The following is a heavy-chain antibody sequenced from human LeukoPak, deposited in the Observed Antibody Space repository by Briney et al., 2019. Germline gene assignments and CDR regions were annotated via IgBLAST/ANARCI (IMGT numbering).Heavy chain of an antibody. CDR3: ARSVSGAFDI. Sequence: KPSETLSLACTVSGGSISSGGYYWSGIRQPPGKGLEWIGYIYYSGSAYYNPSLKSRVTISVDTSKNQFSLKLSSVTAADTAVYYCARSVSGAFDIWGQGTMVTVSS. CDR2: IYYSGSA. J-gene: IGHJ3*02. D-gene: IGHD1-14*01. V-gene: IGHV4-31*03. CDR1: GGSISSGGYY.